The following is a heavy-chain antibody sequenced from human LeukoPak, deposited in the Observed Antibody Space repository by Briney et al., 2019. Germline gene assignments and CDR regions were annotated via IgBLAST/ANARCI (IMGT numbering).Heavy chain of an antibody. CDR2: LRDTGGT. CDR3: ATIERADIFWFFDV. V-gene: IGHV4-59*01. CDR1: GGSLSSYY. D-gene: IGHD3-3*01. J-gene: IGHJ4*01. Sequence: KPSETLSLTCAVSGGSLSSYYWGWIRQPPGKGLEWIAYLRDTGGTKDNPSLEGRVALSADTSKNQFSLRLTSVTAADTALYYFATIERADIFWFFDVWGQGILVTVSS.